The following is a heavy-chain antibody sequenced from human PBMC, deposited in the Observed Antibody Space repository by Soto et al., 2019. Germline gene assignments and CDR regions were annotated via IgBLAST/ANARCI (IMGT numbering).Heavy chain of an antibody. D-gene: IGHD2-15*01. Sequence: QVQLVESGGGVVKPGRSLRLSCAASGFTFSSYAMHWVRQAPGKGLEWVAVISYDGSNKFYADSVKGRFIISRDISKNTLYLQMNSLRAEDTAVYYCARAGGLLLDYWGQGTLVTVSS. CDR2: ISYDGSNK. CDR3: ARAGGLLLDY. CDR1: GFTFSSYA. V-gene: IGHV3-30-3*01. J-gene: IGHJ4*02.